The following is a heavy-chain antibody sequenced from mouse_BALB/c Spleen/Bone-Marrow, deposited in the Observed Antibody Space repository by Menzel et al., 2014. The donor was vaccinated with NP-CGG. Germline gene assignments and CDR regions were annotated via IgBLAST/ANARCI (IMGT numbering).Heavy chain of an antibody. CDR1: GFTFSSFG. CDR2: ISSGSSTI. V-gene: IGHV5-17*02. Sequence: EVQRVESGGGLVQPGGSRKLSCAASGFTFSSFGMHWVRQAPEKRLEWVAYISSGSSTIFYADTVKGRFTVSRDNPKNTLFLQMTSLRSEDTAMYFCTRGGNWDDFDSWGQGTTPTVSS. CDR3: TRGGNWDDFDS. J-gene: IGHJ2*01. D-gene: IGHD4-1*01.